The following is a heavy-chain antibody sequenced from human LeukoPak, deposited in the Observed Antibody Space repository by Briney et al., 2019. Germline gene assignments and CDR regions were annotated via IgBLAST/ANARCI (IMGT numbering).Heavy chain of an antibody. J-gene: IGHJ6*02. D-gene: IGHD6-6*01. CDR2: INHSGST. Sequence: SETLSLTCAVYGGSFSGYYWSWIRQPPGKGLEWIGEINHSGSTNHNPSLKSRVTISVDTSKNQFSLKLSSVTAADTAAYYCARRPYYYGMDVWGQGTTVTVSS. CDR1: GGSFSGYY. V-gene: IGHV4-34*01. CDR3: ARRPYYYGMDV.